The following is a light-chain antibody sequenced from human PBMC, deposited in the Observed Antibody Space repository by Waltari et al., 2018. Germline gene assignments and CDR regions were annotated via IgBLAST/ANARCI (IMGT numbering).Light chain of an antibody. CDR2: GSF. V-gene: IGKV3-20*01. Sequence: EIILTQSPGTLSLSPGERATLSCRASQSVTSNSLAWYQQKPGQAPGLIIYGSFNRATGIPDRFSGSGSGTDFTHTIIRLEPEDFAVYYCQHYGTSPRTFGQGTKVEL. CDR1: QSVTSNS. CDR3: QHYGTSPRT. J-gene: IGKJ1*01.